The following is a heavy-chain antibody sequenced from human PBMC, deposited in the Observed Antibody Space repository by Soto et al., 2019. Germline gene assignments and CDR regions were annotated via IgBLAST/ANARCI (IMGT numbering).Heavy chain of an antibody. CDR1: GGTFSSYA. CDR2: IIPIFGTA. J-gene: IGHJ4*02. V-gene: IGHV1-69*13. Sequence: EASVKVSCKASGGTFSSYAISWVRQAPGQGLEWMGGIIPIFGTANYAQKFQGRVTITADESTSTAYMELSSLRSEDTAVYFCASESEGRRGYYGSGEPFDYWGQGTLVTVSS. D-gene: IGHD3-10*01. CDR3: ASESEGRRGYYGSGEPFDY.